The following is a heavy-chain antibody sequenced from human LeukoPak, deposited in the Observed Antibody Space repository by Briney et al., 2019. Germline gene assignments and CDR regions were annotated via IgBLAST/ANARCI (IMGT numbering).Heavy chain of an antibody. D-gene: IGHD2/OR15-2a*01. CDR2: IGPHSTFT. J-gene: IGHJ4*02. V-gene: IGHV1-2*02. Sequence: ASVKVFCKSSGLTFTDHYIQWVPQGSGQGLEWMGYIGPHSTFTSSPQEFQGRVTMTRDASMSTAYMELTRLTSDDTAVYYCVREGEGPLSKDFDYWGQGTLVTVSS. CDR1: GLTFTDHY. CDR3: VREGEGPLSKDFDY.